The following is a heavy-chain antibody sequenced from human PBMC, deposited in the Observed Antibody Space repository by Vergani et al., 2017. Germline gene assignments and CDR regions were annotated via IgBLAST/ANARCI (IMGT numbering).Heavy chain of an antibody. CDR3: TGGYDD. J-gene: IGHJ4*02. Sequence: VQLVESGGGLVQPGRSLRLSCAASGFTSSSYAMHWVRQAPGKGLEWVAVISYDGSNEYYADSVKGRFTISRDISKNTLCLQMNRLRAEDTAVYYCTGGYDDWSQGSLVTVSS. CDR2: ISYDGSNE. CDR1: GFTSSSYA. D-gene: IGHD1-26*01. V-gene: IGHV3-30-3*01.